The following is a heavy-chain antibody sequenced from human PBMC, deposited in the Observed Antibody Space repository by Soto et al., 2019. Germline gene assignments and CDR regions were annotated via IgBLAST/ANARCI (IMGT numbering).Heavy chain of an antibody. V-gene: IGHV4-59*01. Sequence: SETLSLTCTVADGSISNYCWSWIRQPPGKGLEWIGYIYYSGSTNYNPSLKSRVTISVDTSKNQFSLKLSSVTAADTAVYYCARVGIAAAGDIGYSGMDVWGQGTTVTVSS. CDR1: DGSISNYC. J-gene: IGHJ6*02. CDR3: ARVGIAAAGDIGYSGMDV. CDR2: IYYSGST. D-gene: IGHD6-13*01.